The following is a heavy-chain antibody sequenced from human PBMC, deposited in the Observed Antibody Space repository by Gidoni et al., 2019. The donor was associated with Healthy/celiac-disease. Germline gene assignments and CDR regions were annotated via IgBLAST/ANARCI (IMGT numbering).Heavy chain of an antibody. CDR3: AREYSSFSFDP. CDR1: GFTFSSYG. D-gene: IGHD6-6*01. CDR2: IWYDGSNK. Sequence: QVQLVESGGGVVQPGRSLRLSCAASGFTFSSYGMHWVRQAPGKGLEWVAVIWYDGSNKYYADSVKGRFTISRDNSKNTLYLQMNSLRAEDTAVYYCAREYSSFSFDPWGQGTLVTVSS. J-gene: IGHJ5*02. V-gene: IGHV3-33*01.